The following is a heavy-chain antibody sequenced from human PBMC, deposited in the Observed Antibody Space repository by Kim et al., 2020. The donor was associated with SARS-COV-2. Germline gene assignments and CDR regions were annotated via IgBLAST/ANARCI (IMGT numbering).Heavy chain of an antibody. Sequence: GGSLRLSCAASGFTFSDYYMTWIRQAPGKGLEWVSYISSRATTRYYADSVKGRFTISRDNARNSLYLQMNSLRAEDTAVYYCARATEYDCFDCWGQGTLVTVSS. CDR2: ISSRATTR. J-gene: IGHJ4*02. CDR1: GFTFSDYY. D-gene: IGHD6-6*01. V-gene: IGHV3-11*04. CDR3: ARATEYDCFDC.